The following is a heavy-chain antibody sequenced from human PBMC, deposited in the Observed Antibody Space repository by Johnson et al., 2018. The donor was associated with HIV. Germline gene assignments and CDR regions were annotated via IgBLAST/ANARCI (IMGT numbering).Heavy chain of an antibody. CDR2: YSGGST. V-gene: IGHV3-53*05. J-gene: IGHJ3*02. D-gene: IGHD6-13*01. Sequence: YSGGSTYYADSVKGRFTIARDNSKNTLYLQMNSLRAEDTALYYCAKAIAAAGEDAFYIWGQGTMVTVSS. CDR3: AKAIAAAGEDAFYI.